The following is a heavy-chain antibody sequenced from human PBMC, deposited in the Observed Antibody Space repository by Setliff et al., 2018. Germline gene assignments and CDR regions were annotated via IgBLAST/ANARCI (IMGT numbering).Heavy chain of an antibody. V-gene: IGHV1-24*01. J-gene: IGHJ4*02. D-gene: IGHD3-9*01. CDR3: ATGFLRYDILTGYYQRPHYFEY. CDR2: FDPEDGER. Sequence: ASVKVSCKVSGSTVTESSMHWVRQAPGKGLEWMGGFDPEDGERIYAQHFQGRLTVTEDTSTDTAYMELSSLRSEDTAVYYCATGFLRYDILTGYYQRPHYFEYWGQGTQVTVSS. CDR1: GSTVTESS.